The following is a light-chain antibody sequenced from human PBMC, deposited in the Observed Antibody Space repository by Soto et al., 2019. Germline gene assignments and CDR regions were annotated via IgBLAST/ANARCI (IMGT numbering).Light chain of an antibody. CDR2: DAS. Sequence: EIVLTQSPATLSLSPGERATLSCRASQSVSSYLAWYQQKCGQAPRLLIYDASKSAPGLPARFSGSGSGTDFTLSISSREAAGLAVYYCKQCRNWPPITFGHGTRLETK. CDR1: QSVSSY. J-gene: IGKJ5*01. CDR3: KQCRNWPPIT. V-gene: IGKV3-11*01.